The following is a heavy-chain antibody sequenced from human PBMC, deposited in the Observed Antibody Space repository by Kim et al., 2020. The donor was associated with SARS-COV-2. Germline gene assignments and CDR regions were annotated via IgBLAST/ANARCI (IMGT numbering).Heavy chain of an antibody. D-gene: IGHD3-10*01. CDR2: VWYDGSNK. J-gene: IGHJ6*01. CDR3: ARERQGSGKFYRVYGMDV. V-gene: IGHV3-33*01. CDR1: GFTFNDYG. Sequence: GGSLRLSCLPSGFTFNDYGMHWVRQAPGKGLEWVAVVWYDGSNKFYADSVKGRFTISRDNSKNTLFRHMDSLRAEDTGVYYCARERQGSGKFYRVYGMDV.